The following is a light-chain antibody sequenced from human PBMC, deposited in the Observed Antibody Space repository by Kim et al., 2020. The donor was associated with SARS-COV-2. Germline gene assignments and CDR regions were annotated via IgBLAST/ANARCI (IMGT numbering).Light chain of an antibody. Sequence: GQKGTISCSGTSSTIGNNFVSWYQHPPGKAPKVLIYDNDKRPSGIPDRFSGSKSGPSATLAITGLQTGDEADYYCETWDSSLRSGVFGGGTQLTVL. CDR1: SSTIGNNF. J-gene: IGLJ2*01. CDR2: DND. CDR3: ETWDSSLRSGV. V-gene: IGLV1-51*01.